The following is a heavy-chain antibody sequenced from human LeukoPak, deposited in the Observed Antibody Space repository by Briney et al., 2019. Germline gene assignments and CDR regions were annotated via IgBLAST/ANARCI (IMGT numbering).Heavy chain of an antibody. CDR2: IWYDGSNA. CDR3: ARDRGAGKYYDY. CDR1: GFTFRNHG. J-gene: IGHJ4*02. V-gene: IGHV3-33*01. Sequence: GGSLRLSCAASGFTFRNHGMHWVRQAPGKGLEWVAIIWYDGSNAYYADSVKGRFTVSRDNSKKVLYQQMNSLRVEDTAVYYCARDRGAGKYYDYWGQGTQVTVSS. D-gene: IGHD4/OR15-4a*01.